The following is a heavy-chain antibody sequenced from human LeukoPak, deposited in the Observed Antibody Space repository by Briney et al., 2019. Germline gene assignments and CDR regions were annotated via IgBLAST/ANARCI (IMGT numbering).Heavy chain of an antibody. CDR3: ARTRWELTGASDI. V-gene: IGHV1-69*05. Sequence: GASVKVSCKASGGTFSSYAISWVRQAPGQGLEWMGRIIPIFGTTNYAQKFQGRVTITTDESTSTAYMELSSLRSEDTAVYYCARTRWELTGASDIWGQGTMVTVSS. CDR1: GGTFSSYA. D-gene: IGHD1-26*01. J-gene: IGHJ3*02. CDR2: IIPIFGTT.